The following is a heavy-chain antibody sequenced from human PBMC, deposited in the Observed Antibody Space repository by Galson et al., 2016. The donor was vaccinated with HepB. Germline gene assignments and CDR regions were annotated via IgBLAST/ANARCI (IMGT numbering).Heavy chain of an antibody. J-gene: IGHJ4*02. V-gene: IGHV3-7*01. Sequence: SMRLSCATSGFTSRSYWMSWIRLAPGKGLERVANIKETGSEKRYVDSVKGRVSVSRDNGKNSVYLQMNNLRVEDTAIYYCARDWNCGGGCYQFDKWGQGTLVTVSP. CDR3: ARDWNCGGGCYQFDK. D-gene: IGHD2-21*01. CDR2: IKETGSEK. CDR1: GFTSRSYW.